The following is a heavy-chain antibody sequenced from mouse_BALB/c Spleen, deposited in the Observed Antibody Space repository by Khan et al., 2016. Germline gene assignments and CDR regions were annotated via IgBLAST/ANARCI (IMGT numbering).Heavy chain of an antibody. CDR1: GYTFSSYW. Sequence: QVQLKESGAELMKPGASVKISCKATGYTFSSYWIEWVKQRPGHGLEWIGEILPGSGSTNYNEKFKGKATFTADTSSNTAYMQLSSLTSEDSAVDYCARGGRGYAMDYWGQGTSVTVSS. CDR3: ARGGRGYAMDY. J-gene: IGHJ4*01. D-gene: IGHD3-3*01. V-gene: IGHV1-9*01. CDR2: ILPGSGST.